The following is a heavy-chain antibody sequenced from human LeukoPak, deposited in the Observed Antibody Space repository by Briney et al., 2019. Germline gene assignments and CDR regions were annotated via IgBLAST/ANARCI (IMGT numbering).Heavy chain of an antibody. CDR3: ARRGNMVRGVIRPYDNWFDP. CDR2: IIPIFGTA. J-gene: IGHJ5*02. D-gene: IGHD3-10*01. V-gene: IGHV1-69*13. Sequence: GASVKVSCKASGGTFSSYAISWVRQAPGQGLEWMGGIIPIFGTANYAQKFQGRVTITADESTSTAYMELSSLRSEDTAVYYCARRGNMVRGVIRPYDNWFDPWGQGTLVTVSS. CDR1: GGTFSSYA.